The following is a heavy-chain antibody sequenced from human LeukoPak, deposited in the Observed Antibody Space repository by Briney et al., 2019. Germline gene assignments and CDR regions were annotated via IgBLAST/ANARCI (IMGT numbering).Heavy chain of an antibody. D-gene: IGHD6-6*01. Sequence: GGSLRPSCAASGFTFSSYSMNWVRQAPGKGLEWVSSISSSSSYIYYADSVKGRFTISRDNAKNSLYLQMNSLRAEDTAVYYCARDGSIAARRFCFDYWGQGTLVTVSS. J-gene: IGHJ4*02. CDR3: ARDGSIAARRFCFDY. CDR1: GFTFSSYS. CDR2: ISSSSSYI. V-gene: IGHV3-21*01.